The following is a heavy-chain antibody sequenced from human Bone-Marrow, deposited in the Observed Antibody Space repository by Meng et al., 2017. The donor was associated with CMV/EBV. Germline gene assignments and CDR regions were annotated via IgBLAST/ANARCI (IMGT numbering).Heavy chain of an antibody. CDR3: ANDRTVAAISYYGMDV. J-gene: IGHJ6*02. D-gene: IGHD2-15*01. Sequence: SETLSLTCTVPGYSISSGYYRGWIRQPPGKGLEWIGSIYHSGSTYYNPSLKSRVPISVDTSKNQFSLTLSSMTAADTAVYYCANDRTVAAISYYGMDVWGQGTTVTVSS. CDR1: GYSISSGYY. CDR2: IYHSGST. V-gene: IGHV4-38-2*02.